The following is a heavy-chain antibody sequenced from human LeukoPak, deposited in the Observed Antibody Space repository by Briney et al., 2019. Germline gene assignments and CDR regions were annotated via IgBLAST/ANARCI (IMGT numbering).Heavy chain of an antibody. Sequence: PSQTLSLTCAVSGGSISSGGYSWSWIRQPPGKGLEWIGYIHHSGSTYYNPSLKSRVTTSVDRSKNQFSLKLSSVTAADTAVYYCARARGPSSSNWFDPWGQGTLVTVSS. CDR1: GGSISSGGYS. J-gene: IGHJ5*02. V-gene: IGHV4-30-2*01. D-gene: IGHD6-13*01. CDR3: ARARGPSSSNWFDP. CDR2: IHHSGST.